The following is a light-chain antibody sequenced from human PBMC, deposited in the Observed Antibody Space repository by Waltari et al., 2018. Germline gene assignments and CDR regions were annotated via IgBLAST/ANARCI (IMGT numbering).Light chain of an antibody. CDR1: QSVSSY. V-gene: IGKV3-11*01. CDR2: DAS. Sequence: EIVLTQSPATLSLSPGERATLSCRAQQSVSSYLAWYQQKPGQAPRLLIYDASNRATGIPARFSGSGSGTDFTLTSSSLEPEDFAVYYCQQRSNWPPYTFGQGTKLEIK. J-gene: IGKJ2*01. CDR3: QQRSNWPPYT.